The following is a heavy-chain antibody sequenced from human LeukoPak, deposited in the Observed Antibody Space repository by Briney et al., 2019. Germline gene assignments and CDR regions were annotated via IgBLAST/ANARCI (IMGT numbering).Heavy chain of an antibody. Sequence: SETLSLTCTVSGGSISSYYWSWIRQPPGKGLEWIGYIYYSGSTNYNPSLKSRVTISVDTSKTRFSLRLSSVTAADTAVYYCARGGLYTSGSLFFDYWGQGTLVTVSS. CDR3: ARGGLYTSGSLFFDY. CDR1: GGSISSYY. V-gene: IGHV4-59*01. J-gene: IGHJ4*02. CDR2: IYYSGST. D-gene: IGHD3-10*01.